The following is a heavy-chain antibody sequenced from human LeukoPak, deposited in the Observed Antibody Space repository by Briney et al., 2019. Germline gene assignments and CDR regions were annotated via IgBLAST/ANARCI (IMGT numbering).Heavy chain of an antibody. CDR3: ARSLFAHYYGSGSYYGGNYYFDY. Sequence: PSETLSLTCTVSGGSISSGSYYWSWIRQPAGKGLEWIGYIYYSGSTNYNPSLKSRVTISVDTSKNQFSLKLSSVTAADTAVYYCARSLFAHYYGSGSYYGGNYYFDYWGQGTLVTVSS. CDR1: GGSISSGSYY. D-gene: IGHD3-10*01. V-gene: IGHV4-61*10. CDR2: IYYSGST. J-gene: IGHJ4*02.